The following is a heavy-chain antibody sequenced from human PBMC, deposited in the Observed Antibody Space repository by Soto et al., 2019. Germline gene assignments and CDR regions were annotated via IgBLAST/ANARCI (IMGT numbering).Heavy chain of an antibody. Sequence: ASVKVSCKASGYTFTSYAMHWVRQAPGQRLEWMGWINAGNGNTKYSQKFQGRVTITRDTSASTAYMELSSLRSEDTAVYYCARDRDSSSGPPYYYYYYMDVWGKGTTVTVSS. D-gene: IGHD6-6*01. V-gene: IGHV1-3*01. CDR3: ARDRDSSSGPPYYYYYYMDV. J-gene: IGHJ6*03. CDR2: INAGNGNT. CDR1: GYTFTSYA.